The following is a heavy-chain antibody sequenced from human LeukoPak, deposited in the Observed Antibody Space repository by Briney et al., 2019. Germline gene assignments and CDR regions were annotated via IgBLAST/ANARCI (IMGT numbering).Heavy chain of an antibody. CDR2: ISYDGSNK. J-gene: IGHJ4*02. D-gene: IGHD1-1*01. Sequence: PGGSLRLSCAASGFTFSSCGMHWVRQAPGKGLEWVAVISYDGSNKYYADSVKGRFTISRDNSKNTLYLQMNSLRAKDTAVYYCAKGIPGTGLDYWGQGTLVTVSS. CDR1: GFTFSSCG. CDR3: AKGIPGTGLDY. V-gene: IGHV3-30*18.